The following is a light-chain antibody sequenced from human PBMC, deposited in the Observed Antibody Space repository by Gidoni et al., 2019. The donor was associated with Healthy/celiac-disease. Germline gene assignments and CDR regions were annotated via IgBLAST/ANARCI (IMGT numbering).Light chain of an antibody. CDR2: AAS. J-gene: IGKJ4*01. V-gene: IGKV1-39*01. CDR1: QIISSY. CDR3: QQSYSTPLT. Sequence: QMTKSPSSRSASVGDGFTIACRASQIISSYLNWYQQKPGKPPELLIYAASSLQSGVPSRFSGSGSGTDFTLTISRLQPEDFATYYCQQSYSTPLTFGGGTKVEIK.